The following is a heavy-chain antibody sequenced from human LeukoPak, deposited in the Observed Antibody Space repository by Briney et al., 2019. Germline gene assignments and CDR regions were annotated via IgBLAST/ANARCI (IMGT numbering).Heavy chain of an antibody. D-gene: IGHD3-10*01. CDR1: GGSISSYY. CDR2: IYTSGST. V-gene: IGHV4-4*09. Sequence: SETLSLTCTVSGGSISSYYWSWIRQPPGKGLEWIGYIYTSGSTNYNPPLKTRVTISVDTSKNQSSLKLSSVTAADTAVYYCASHGSGSYSPYFDYWGQGTLVTVSS. CDR3: ASHGSGSYSPYFDY. J-gene: IGHJ4*02.